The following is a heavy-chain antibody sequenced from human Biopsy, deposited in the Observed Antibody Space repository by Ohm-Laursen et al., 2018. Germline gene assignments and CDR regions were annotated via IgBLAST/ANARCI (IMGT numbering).Heavy chain of an antibody. CDR3: ARMDCSGGSCHYYSYGMDV. V-gene: IGHV4-4*09. CDR2: IHHSGST. D-gene: IGHD2-15*01. CDR1: GVSITAYY. Sequence: SETLSLTCTVSGVSITAYYWSWIRQPPGKGLECIGNIHHSGSTNYNPSLKSRLTISVDTSKNRFSLNLSSVTAADTAVYYCARMDCSGGSCHYYSYGMDVWGQGTTVTVSS. J-gene: IGHJ6*02.